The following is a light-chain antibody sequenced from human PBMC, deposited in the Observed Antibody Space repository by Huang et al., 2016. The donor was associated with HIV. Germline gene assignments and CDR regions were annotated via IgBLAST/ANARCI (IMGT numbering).Light chain of an antibody. J-gene: IGKJ2*01. CDR2: AES. CDR1: QSISSY. V-gene: IGKV1-39*01. CDR3: QQTYIIPIT. Sequence: DIQMTQSPFSLSASVGDRVTITCRASQSISSYLNWYQQKPGKAPKILIYAESTLQSGIPSRFSGSGAGTDFTLTITSLQPEDFATYYCQQTYIIPITFGQGTKLEIK.